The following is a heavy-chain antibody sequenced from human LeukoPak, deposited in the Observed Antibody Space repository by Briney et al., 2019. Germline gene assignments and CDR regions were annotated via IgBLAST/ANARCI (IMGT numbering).Heavy chain of an antibody. CDR2: IFGSGGSP. D-gene: IGHD5-18*01. J-gene: IGHJ4*02. CDR3: GKTTVGYSSGQKPAWPVDY. V-gene: IGHV3-23*01. Sequence: GGSLRLSCEASGFSFGSPAMYWVRQAPGKGLEWVAGIFGSGGSPNYAEPVKGRFTISSDNSRNTVYLKINSLRAEDTAVYYCGKTTVGYSSGQKPAWPVDYWGQGTLVTVSS. CDR1: GFSFGSPA.